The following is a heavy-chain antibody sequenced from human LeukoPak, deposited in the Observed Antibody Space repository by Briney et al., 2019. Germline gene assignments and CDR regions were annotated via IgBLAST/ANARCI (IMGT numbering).Heavy chain of an antibody. Sequence: GGSLRLSCAASGFTFSSYGMSWVRQAPGKGLGWVSAISGSGGSTHYADSVKGRFTISRDNSKNTLYLQMNSLRAEDTAVYYCAKGGMPVSSDSNWFDPWGQGTLVAVSS. J-gene: IGHJ5*02. CDR3: AKGGMPVSSDSNWFDP. D-gene: IGHD3-16*01. V-gene: IGHV3-23*01. CDR2: ISGSGGST. CDR1: GFTFSSYG.